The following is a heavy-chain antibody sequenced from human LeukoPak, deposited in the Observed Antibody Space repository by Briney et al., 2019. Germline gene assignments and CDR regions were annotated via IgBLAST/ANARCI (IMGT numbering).Heavy chain of an antibody. CDR2: IYYSGST. Sequence: PSETLSLTCTVSGVSLSSSNYYWGWIRQPPGKGLEWSVSIYYSGSTYYDPSLQTRATISVDTSKNQFSLKLSSVTAADTAVYFCARGPYSYDSSGAFDIWGQGTMVTVSS. CDR3: ARGPYSYDSSGAFDI. CDR1: GVSLSSSNYY. D-gene: IGHD3-22*01. J-gene: IGHJ3*02. V-gene: IGHV4-39*07.